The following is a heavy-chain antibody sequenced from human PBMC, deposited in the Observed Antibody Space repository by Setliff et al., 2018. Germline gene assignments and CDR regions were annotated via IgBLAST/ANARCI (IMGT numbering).Heavy chain of an antibody. CDR3: VRDGGFTRGDAFDY. J-gene: IGHJ4*02. D-gene: IGHD3-16*01. V-gene: IGHV1-2*04. CDR2: INPNSGGT. Sequence: GASVKVSCKASGGTFSSYDISWVRQAPGQGLEWMGWINPNSGGTNYAQKFQGWVTMTRDTSISTAYMELSGLRSEDTAVYYCVRDGGFTRGDAFDYWGQGTLVTVSS. CDR1: GGTFSSYD.